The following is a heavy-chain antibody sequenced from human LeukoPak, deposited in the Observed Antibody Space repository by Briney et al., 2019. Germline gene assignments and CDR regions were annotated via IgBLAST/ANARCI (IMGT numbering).Heavy chain of an antibody. CDR2: ISSSSSYI. Sequence: PGGSLRLSCAASGFTFSSYSMNWVRQAPGKGLEWVSSISSSSSYIYYADSVKGRFTISRDNAKNSLYLPMNSMRDEETTVYYCASFWSGYYPHSSPSRASGDGMDVWGQGTTVTVSS. CDR3: ASFWSGYYPHSSPSRASGDGMDV. D-gene: IGHD3-3*01. V-gene: IGHV3-21*01. J-gene: IGHJ6*02. CDR1: GFTFSSYS.